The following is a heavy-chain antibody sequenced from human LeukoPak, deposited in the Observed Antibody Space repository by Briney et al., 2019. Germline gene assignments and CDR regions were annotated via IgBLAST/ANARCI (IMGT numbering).Heavy chain of an antibody. J-gene: IGHJ4*02. CDR3: ARALIGYYFDY. D-gene: IGHD2-8*01. CDR2: ISGNSRYI. Sequence: GGSLRLSCAASGFTFSSYSMTWVRQAPGKGLEWVSSISGNSRYIYYADSMRGRFTISRDNAKNSLYLQMNSLRAEDTAVYYCARALIGYYFDYWGQGTLVTVSS. V-gene: IGHV3-21*06. CDR1: GFTFSSYS.